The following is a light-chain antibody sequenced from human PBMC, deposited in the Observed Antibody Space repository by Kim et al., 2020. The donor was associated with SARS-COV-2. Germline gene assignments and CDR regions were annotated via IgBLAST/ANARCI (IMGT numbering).Light chain of an antibody. V-gene: IGKV1-9*01. J-gene: IGKJ5*01. CDR2: TTS. CDR3: QQLNSYPIT. Sequence: ASVGDRVTITCGASPAISTYLAWYQQKPGKAPNLLISTTSTLQSGVPSRFSGSGSGTEFTLTISSLQPEDFATYYCQQLNSYPITFGQGTRREIK. CDR1: PAISTY.